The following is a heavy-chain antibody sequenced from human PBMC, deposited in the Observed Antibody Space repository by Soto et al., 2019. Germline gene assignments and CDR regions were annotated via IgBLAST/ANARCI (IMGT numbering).Heavy chain of an antibody. CDR2: IIPIFGTA. D-gene: IGHD2-15*01. CDR1: GGTFSSYA. J-gene: IGHJ6*02. Sequence: ASVKVSCKASGGTFSSYAISWVRQAPGQGLEWMGGIIPIFGTANYAQKFQGRVTITADESTSTAYMELSSLRSEDTAVYYCARDNRDNCSGGSCYSVLHGMDVWGQGTTVTVSS. CDR3: ARDNRDNCSGGSCYSVLHGMDV. V-gene: IGHV1-69*13.